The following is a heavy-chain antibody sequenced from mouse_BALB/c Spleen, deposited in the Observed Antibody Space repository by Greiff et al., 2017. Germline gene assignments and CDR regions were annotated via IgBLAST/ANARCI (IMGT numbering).Heavy chain of an antibody. J-gene: IGHJ4*01. CDR2: ISNGCGST. V-gene: IGHV5-12-2*01. D-gene: IGHD2-4*01. Sequence: DVKLVESGGGLVQPGGSLKLSCAASGFTFSSYTMSWVRQTPEKRLEWVAYISNGCGSTYYPDTVKGRFTISRDNAKNTLYLQMSSLKSEDTAMYYCARQDYDYDFYYAMDYWGQGTSVTVSS. CDR3: ARQDYDYDFYYAMDY. CDR1: GFTFSSYT.